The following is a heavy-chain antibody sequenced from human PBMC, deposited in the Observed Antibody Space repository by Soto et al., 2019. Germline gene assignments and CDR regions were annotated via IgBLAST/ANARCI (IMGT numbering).Heavy chain of an antibody. V-gene: IGHV4-30-4*01. D-gene: IGHD3-22*01. J-gene: IGHJ4*02. CDR1: GGSITSGDDY. Sequence: QVQLQESGPGLVKPSQTLSLTCTVSGGSITSGDDYWSWIRQPPGKGLEWVGFINNSGSTYYNSSLKSRISISTDTSKNQFSLRLNSVTAADTAVYYCARGRYYYDSSAEYYFDYWGQGTLVTVSS. CDR2: INNSGST. CDR3: ARGRYYYDSSAEYYFDY.